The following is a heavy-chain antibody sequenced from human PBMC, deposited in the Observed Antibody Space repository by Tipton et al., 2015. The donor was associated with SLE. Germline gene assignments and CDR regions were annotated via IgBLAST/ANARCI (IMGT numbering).Heavy chain of an antibody. D-gene: IGHD6-19*01. CDR1: GGSISTSNYY. Sequence: TLSLTCTVSGGSISTSNYYWGWIRRPPGKGLEWIGTIYYSGSTYYNPSLKSRVTISVDTSKNQFSLKLCSVTAADTAVYYCARRVRGGWYDYWGQGTLVTVSS. J-gene: IGHJ4*02. CDR3: ARRVRGGWYDY. V-gene: IGHV4-39*07. CDR2: IYYSGST.